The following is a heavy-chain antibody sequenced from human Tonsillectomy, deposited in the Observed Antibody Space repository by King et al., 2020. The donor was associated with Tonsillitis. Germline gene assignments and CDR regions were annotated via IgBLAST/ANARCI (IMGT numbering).Heavy chain of an antibody. J-gene: IGHJ4*02. Sequence: VQLVESGGGLVQPGGSLRLSCAASRFTFSSYAMSWVRQAPGKGLEWVSAISGSGGRTYYADSVKGRFTISRDNSKKKLYLQMNSLRAEETAVYYCAKERIIILDYYDRSGDPFDYWGQGTLVTVSS. CDR1: RFTFSSYA. D-gene: IGHD3-22*01. CDR3: AKERIIILDYYDRSGDPFDY. V-gene: IGHV3-23*04. CDR2: ISGSGGRT.